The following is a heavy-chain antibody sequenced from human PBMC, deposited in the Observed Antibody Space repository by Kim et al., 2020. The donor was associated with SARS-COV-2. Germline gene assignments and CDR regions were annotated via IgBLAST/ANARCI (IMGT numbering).Heavy chain of an antibody. CDR3: ARSSTTVTSRFDF. D-gene: IGHD4-17*01. Sequence: NPSLKSRVTLPADTSKSQFSLKLTSVTAADTAVYYCARSSTTVTSRFDFWGQGILVTVSS. J-gene: IGHJ4*02. V-gene: IGHV4-39*01.